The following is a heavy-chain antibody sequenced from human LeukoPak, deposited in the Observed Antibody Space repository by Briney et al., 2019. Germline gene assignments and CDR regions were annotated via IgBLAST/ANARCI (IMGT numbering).Heavy chain of an antibody. CDR1: GYTFTGCY. D-gene: IGHD6-13*01. CDR3: ARTSLLRIAAAVTFDP. J-gene: IGHJ5*02. V-gene: IGHV1-2*02. CDR2: INPNSGGT. Sequence: GASVKVSCKASGYTFTGCYMHWVRQAPGQGLEWMGWINPNSGGTNYAQKFQGRVTMTRDTSISTAYMELSRLRSDDTAVYYCARTSLLRIAAAVTFDPWGQGTLVTVSS.